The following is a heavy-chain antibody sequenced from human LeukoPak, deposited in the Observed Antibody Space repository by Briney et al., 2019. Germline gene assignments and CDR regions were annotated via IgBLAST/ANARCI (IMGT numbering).Heavy chain of an antibody. J-gene: IGHJ4*02. D-gene: IGHD3-22*01. V-gene: IGHV4-59*08. CDR2: IYYSGST. CDR1: GGSISSYY. CDR3: ARQPYKTSGYHYYFDY. Sequence: SETLSLTCTVSGGSISSYYWTWIRQPPGKGLEWIGYIYYSGSTNYNPSLKSRVTISLDTSKNQFSLKLSSVTAADTAVYYCARQPYKTSGYHYYFDYWGQGTLVTVSS.